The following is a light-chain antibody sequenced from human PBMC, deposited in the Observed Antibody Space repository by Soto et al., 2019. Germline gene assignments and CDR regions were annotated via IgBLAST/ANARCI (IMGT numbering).Light chain of an antibody. CDR3: AAWDSSLNAHLL. CDR1: SSNIGSNP. Sequence: QAVVTQPRSASGTPGQRVTISCSGSSSNIGSNPVNWYQQLPGTAPKLLIYSNNQRPSGVPDRFSGSKSGTSASLAISALQSEDEADYYCAAWDSSLNAHLLFGGGTKLTVL. J-gene: IGLJ2*01. CDR2: SNN. V-gene: IGLV1-44*01.